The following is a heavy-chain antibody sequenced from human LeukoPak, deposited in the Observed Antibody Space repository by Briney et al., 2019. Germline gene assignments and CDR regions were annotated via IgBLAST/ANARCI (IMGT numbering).Heavy chain of an antibody. CDR3: AITPGLNCSSTSCYTIAQDY. D-gene: IGHD2-2*02. V-gene: IGHV3-21*01. Sequence: GGSLRLSCAASGFTFSSYSMNWVRQAPGKGLEWVSSISSSRSYIYYADSVKGRFTISRDNAKNSLYLQMNSLRAEDTAVYYCAITPGLNCSSTSCYTIAQDYWGQGTLVTVSS. J-gene: IGHJ4*02. CDR2: ISSSRSYI. CDR1: GFTFSSYS.